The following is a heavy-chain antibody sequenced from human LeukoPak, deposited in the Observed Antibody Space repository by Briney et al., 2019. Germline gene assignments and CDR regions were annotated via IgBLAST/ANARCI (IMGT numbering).Heavy chain of an antibody. V-gene: IGHV4-30-4*08. Sequence: PSQTLSLTCTVSGGSISSGDYYWSWIRQPPGKGLEWIGFIYYSGSTSYNPSLKSRFTISLDTSKNYFSLKLTSVTAADTAMYYCARGDYYDSSGYYYHWGQGTLVTVSS. D-gene: IGHD3-22*01. CDR2: IYYSGST. CDR1: GGSISSGDYY. J-gene: IGHJ5*02. CDR3: ARGDYYDSSGYYYH.